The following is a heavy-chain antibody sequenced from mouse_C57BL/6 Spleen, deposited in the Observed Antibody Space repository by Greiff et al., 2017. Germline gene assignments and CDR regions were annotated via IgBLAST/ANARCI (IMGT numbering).Heavy chain of an antibody. CDR2: IDPENGDT. D-gene: IGHD1-1*01. J-gene: IGHJ2*01. V-gene: IGHV14-4*01. CDR3: TTRAVVATDY. Sequence: DVQLQESGAELVRPGASVKLSCTASGFNIKDDYMHWVKQRPEQGLEWIGWIDPENGDTEYASKFQGKATITADPSSNTAYLQLSSLTSEDTAVYYCTTRAVVATDYWGQGTTLTVSS. CDR1: GFNIKDDY.